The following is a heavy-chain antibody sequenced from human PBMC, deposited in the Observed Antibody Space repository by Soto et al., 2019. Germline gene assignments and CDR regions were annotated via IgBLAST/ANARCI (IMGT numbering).Heavy chain of an antibody. V-gene: IGHV2-70*04. J-gene: IGHJ5*02. Sequence: SGPTLVNPTQTLTLTGTFSGFSLSTSGMRVSWIRQPPGKALEWLARIDWYDDKFYSTSLKTRLTISKDTSKNQVVLTMTNMDPVDTATYYCARIRGYDFRFDPWGQGTLVTSPQ. CDR2: IDWYDDK. CDR3: ARIRGYDFRFDP. D-gene: IGHD3-3*01. CDR1: GFSLSTSGMR.